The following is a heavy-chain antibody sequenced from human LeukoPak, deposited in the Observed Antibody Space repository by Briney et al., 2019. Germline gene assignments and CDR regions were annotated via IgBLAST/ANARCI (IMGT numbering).Heavy chain of an antibody. CDR1: GFTFSSYA. CDR2: ISGSGGST. CDR3: AKSIAVATEQASGDDYYFDY. J-gene: IGHJ4*02. Sequence: PGGSLRLSCAASGFTFSSYAMSWVRQAPGKGLEWVSAISGSGGSTYYADSVKGRFTISRDNSKNTLYLQMNSLRAEDTAVYYCAKSIAVATEQASGDDYYFDYWGQGTLVTVSS. V-gene: IGHV3-23*01. D-gene: IGHD6-19*01.